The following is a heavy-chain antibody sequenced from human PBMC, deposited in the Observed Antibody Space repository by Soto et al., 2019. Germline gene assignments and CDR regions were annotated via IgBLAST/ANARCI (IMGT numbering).Heavy chain of an antibody. CDR1: GFTADDYA. D-gene: IGHD2-15*01. J-gene: IGHJ4*02. CDR3: ARDGYCSGGSCYSVPVFDY. CDR2: ISSNSDTI. V-gene: IGHV3-9*02. Sequence: PGGSLRLSCVASGFTADDYALHWVRQAPGKGLEWVSGISSNSDTIHYADSVKGRFTISRDNSKNTLYLQMNSLRAEDTAVYYCARDGYCSGGSCYSVPVFDYWGQGTLVTVSS.